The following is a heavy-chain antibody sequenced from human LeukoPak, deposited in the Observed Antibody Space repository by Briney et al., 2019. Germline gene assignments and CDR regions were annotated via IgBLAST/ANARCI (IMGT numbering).Heavy chain of an antibody. V-gene: IGHV1-3*02. CDR1: GYTFTKHA. D-gene: IGHD2-21*01. J-gene: IGHJ3*02. Sequence: ASVKVSCKASGYTFTKHAMHWVRQAPGQRFEWLGWTETGNDDTTYSQAFQDRVTITRDTSANTVYMELSSLRSEDTAMYYCARGFQGTFDIWGQGTKVTVSS. CDR2: TETGNDDT. CDR3: ARGFQGTFDI.